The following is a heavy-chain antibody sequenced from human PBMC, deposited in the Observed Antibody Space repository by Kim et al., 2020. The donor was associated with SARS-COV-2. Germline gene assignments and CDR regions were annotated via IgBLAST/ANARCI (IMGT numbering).Heavy chain of an antibody. Sequence: GGSLRLSCAASGFTFSSYSMNWVRQAPGKGLEWVSSISSSSSYIYYADSVKGRFTISRDNAKNSLYLQMNSLRAEDTAVYYCASPLYSSSWYDYYYGMDVWGQGTTVTVSS. D-gene: IGHD6-13*01. CDR1: GFTFSSYS. CDR3: ASPLYSSSWYDYYYGMDV. V-gene: IGHV3-21*01. CDR2: ISSSSSYI. J-gene: IGHJ6*02.